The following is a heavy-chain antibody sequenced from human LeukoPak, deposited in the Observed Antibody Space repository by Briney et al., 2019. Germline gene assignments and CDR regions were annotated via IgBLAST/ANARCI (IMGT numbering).Heavy chain of an antibody. CDR2: IYYSGST. V-gene: IGHV4-59*08. CDR3: ARHVAGFVMNFQH. D-gene: IGHD6-19*01. Sequence: SETLSLTCTVSGGSISSYYWSWIRQPPGKGLEWIGYIYYSGSTNYNSSLKSRVTISVDTSKNQFSLKLSSVTAADTAVYYCARHVAGFVMNFQHWGQGTLVTVSS. CDR1: GGSISSYY. J-gene: IGHJ1*01.